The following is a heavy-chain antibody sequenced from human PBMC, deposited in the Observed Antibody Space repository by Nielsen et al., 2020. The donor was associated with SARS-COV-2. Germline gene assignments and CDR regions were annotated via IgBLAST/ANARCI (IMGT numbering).Heavy chain of an antibody. Sequence: ASVKVSCKAFDYNFLSYGISWVRQAPGQGLDWMGWISPYNGNRNYAQKFQGRVTMTTDTATSTAYMELRSLRSDDTAVYYCVKSGTLGVAGEVGALENHYFHYGMDLWGQGTTVTVSS. D-gene: IGHD6-19*01. CDR3: VKSGTLGVAGEVGALENHYFHYGMDL. CDR2: ISPYNGNR. J-gene: IGHJ6*02. V-gene: IGHV1-18*01. CDR1: DYNFLSYG.